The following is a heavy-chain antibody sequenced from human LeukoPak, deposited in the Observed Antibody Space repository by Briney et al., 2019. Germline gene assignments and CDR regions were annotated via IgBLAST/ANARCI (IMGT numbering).Heavy chain of an antibody. CDR3: VRAPPGTGWLIDH. V-gene: IGHV3-13*04. CDR1: GFAFSNYD. D-gene: IGHD6-19*01. Sequence: PGGSLRLSCAASGFAFSNYDMLWVRQVTGKGLEWVSAINTAAGTYYPDSVKGRFTISRENAKSSLYLQMNSLRVGDTAVYYCVRAPPGTGWLIDHWGQGTLVAVSS. J-gene: IGHJ4*02. CDR2: INTAAGT.